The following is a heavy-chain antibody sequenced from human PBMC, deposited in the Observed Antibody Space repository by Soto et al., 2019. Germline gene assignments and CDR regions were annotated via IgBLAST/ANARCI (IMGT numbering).Heavy chain of an antibody. Sequence: GASVKVSCKVSGYTFTSYYMHWVRQAPGQGLEWMGWISTHNGNTIYAQKFQGRVIMTMDTSTTTVYMELRSLRPDDTAVYLCAREGILGLFDAYDLWGQGTMVTVSS. CDR2: ISTHNGNT. J-gene: IGHJ3*01. CDR3: AREGILGLFDAYDL. V-gene: IGHV1-18*04. CDR1: GYTFTSYY. D-gene: IGHD3-3*01.